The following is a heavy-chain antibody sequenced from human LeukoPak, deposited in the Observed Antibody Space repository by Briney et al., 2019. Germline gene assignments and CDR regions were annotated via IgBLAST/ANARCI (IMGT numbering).Heavy chain of an antibody. Sequence: NPSETLSLTCTVSGGSTSSSSYYWGWIRHPPGKGLEWIGSIYYSGSTYYNPSLKSPVTISVDTSKNPFSLKPSSVTAADTAVYYCARQGSSGWYGDWGQGTLVTVSS. V-gene: IGHV4-39*01. J-gene: IGHJ4*02. CDR2: IYYSGST. CDR1: GGSTSSSSYY. D-gene: IGHD6-19*01. CDR3: ARQGSSGWYGD.